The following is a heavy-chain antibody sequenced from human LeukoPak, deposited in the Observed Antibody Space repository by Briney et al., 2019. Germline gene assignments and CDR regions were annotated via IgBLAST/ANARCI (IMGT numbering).Heavy chain of an antibody. CDR1: GFTFSSYS. V-gene: IGHV3-48*01. CDR3: AKIGTPFDY. D-gene: IGHD2-15*01. J-gene: IGHJ4*02. Sequence: PGGSLRLSCAASGFTFSSYSMNWVRQAPGKGLEWVSYISRSSTTIYHADSVKGRFTISRDNARNSLYLQMSSLRAEDTAVYYCAKIGTPFDYWGQGTLVTVSS. CDR2: ISRSSTTI.